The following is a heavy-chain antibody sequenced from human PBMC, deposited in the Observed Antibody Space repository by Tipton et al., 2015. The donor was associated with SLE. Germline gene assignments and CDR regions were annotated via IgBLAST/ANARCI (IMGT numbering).Heavy chain of an antibody. CDR1: GFTFSSYS. V-gene: IGHV3-21*01. D-gene: IGHD7-27*01. CDR2: ISSSSSYI. Sequence: GSLRLSCAASGFTFSSYSMNWVRQAPGKGLEWVSSISSSSSYIYYADSVKGRFTISRDNAKNSVYLQMNSLRAEDTAVYYCASQLGRGPFDIWGQGTMVTVSS. J-gene: IGHJ3*02. CDR3: ASQLGRGPFDI.